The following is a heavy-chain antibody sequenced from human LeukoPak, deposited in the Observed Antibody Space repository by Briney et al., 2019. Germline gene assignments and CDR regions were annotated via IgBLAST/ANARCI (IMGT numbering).Heavy chain of an antibody. J-gene: IGHJ3*02. Sequence: GASVKVSCKASGYTFTSYDINGVRQATGQGLEGMGWMNPNSGNTGYAQKFQGRVTMTRNTSISTAYMELSSLRSEDTAVYYCARGLRYYDSSGYYSEADAFDIWGQGTMVTVSS. D-gene: IGHD3-22*01. V-gene: IGHV1-8*01. CDR2: MNPNSGNT. CDR1: GYTFTSYD. CDR3: ARGLRYYDSSGYYSEADAFDI.